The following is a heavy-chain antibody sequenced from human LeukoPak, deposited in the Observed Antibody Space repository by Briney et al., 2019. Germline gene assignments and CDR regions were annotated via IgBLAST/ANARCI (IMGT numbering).Heavy chain of an antibody. J-gene: IGHJ4*02. CDR3: AKLTRKTTVTTKIDY. V-gene: IGHV1-2*02. D-gene: IGHD4-17*01. Sequence: GASVKVSCKASGYTFTGYYMHWVRQAPGQGLEWMGWINPNSGGTNYAQKFQGRVTMTRDTSISTAYMELSRLRSDDTAVYYCAKLTRKTTVTTKIDYWGQGTLVTVSS. CDR2: INPNSGGT. CDR1: GYTFTGYY.